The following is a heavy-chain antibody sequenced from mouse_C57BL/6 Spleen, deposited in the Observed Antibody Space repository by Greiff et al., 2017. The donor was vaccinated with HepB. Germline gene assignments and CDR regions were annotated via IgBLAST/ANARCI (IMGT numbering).Heavy chain of an antibody. J-gene: IGHJ1*03. CDR2: IDPSDSET. CDR3: ARGRDYGRYFDV. D-gene: IGHD1-1*02. Sequence: QVQLQQSGAELVRPGSSVKLSCKASGYTFTSYWMHWVKQRPIQGLEWIGNIDPSDSETHYNQKFKDKATLTVDKSSSTAYMQLSSLTSEDSAVYYCARGRDYGRYFDVWGTGTTVTVSS. CDR1: GYTFTSYW. V-gene: IGHV1-52*01.